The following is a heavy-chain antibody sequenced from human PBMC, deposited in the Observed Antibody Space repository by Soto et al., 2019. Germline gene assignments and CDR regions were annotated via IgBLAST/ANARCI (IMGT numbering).Heavy chain of an antibody. V-gene: IGHV3-30-3*01. Sequence: QVQLVESGGGVVQPGRSLRLSCAASGFTFSSYAMHWVRQAPGKGLEWVAVISYDGSNKYYADSVKGRFTISRDNSKKTLYLQMNSLGAEDTAVYYCAGDWTAMAPLGGGMDVWGQGTTVTVSS. J-gene: IGHJ6*02. D-gene: IGHD5-18*01. CDR3: AGDWTAMAPLGGGMDV. CDR2: ISYDGSNK. CDR1: GFTFSSYA.